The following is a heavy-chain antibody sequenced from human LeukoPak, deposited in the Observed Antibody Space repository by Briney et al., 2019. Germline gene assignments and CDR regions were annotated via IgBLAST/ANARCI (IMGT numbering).Heavy chain of an antibody. CDR2: ISSSGST. J-gene: IGHJ4*02. Sequence: PSETLSLTCTVSGDSISSGDYYWSWIRQPAGKGLEWIGRISSSGSTNYNPSLKSRVTISVDTPKNQFSLKLTSVTASDSAVYYCASSNWLRDANFDSWGQGTLVTVSS. CDR1: GDSISSGDYY. D-gene: IGHD6-13*01. V-gene: IGHV4-61*02. CDR3: ASSNWLRDANFDS.